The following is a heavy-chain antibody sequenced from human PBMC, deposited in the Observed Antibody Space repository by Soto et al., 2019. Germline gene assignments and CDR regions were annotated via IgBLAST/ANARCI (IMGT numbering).Heavy chain of an antibody. CDR1: GFTFNIYG. CDR2: ISYDGSNQ. Sequence: GGSLRLCCAASGFTFNIYGMHWVRQAPDKGLEWVALISYDGSNQYYADSVKGRFTISRDNSKNTLFLQMNSLRADDTAVYYCAKDQASGQGSFDSWGQGTLVTVPS. V-gene: IGHV3-30*18. J-gene: IGHJ4*02. CDR3: AKDQASGQGSFDS.